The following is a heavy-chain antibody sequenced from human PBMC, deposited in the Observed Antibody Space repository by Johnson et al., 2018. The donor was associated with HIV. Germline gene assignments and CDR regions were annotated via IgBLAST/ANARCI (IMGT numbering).Heavy chain of an antibody. CDR2: ISSSGTTI. CDR1: GFSFSDYF. J-gene: IGHJ3*02. V-gene: IGHV3-11*04. D-gene: IGHD7-27*01. Sequence: QVQLVESGGGLVKPGGSLRLSCAASGFSFSDYFMSWIRQAPGKGLECISYISSSGTTIYYTDSVKGRFTISRDNAKNSLYLQLNSLRAEDTSLYYCAKTTRGNWGSCFDIWGRGTMVTVSS. CDR3: AKTTRGNWGSCFDI.